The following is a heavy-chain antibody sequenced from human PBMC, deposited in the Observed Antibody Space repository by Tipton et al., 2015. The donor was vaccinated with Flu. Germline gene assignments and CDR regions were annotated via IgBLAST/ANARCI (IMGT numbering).Heavy chain of an antibody. CDR3: TKDRNGEGYFDY. J-gene: IGHJ4*02. CDR1: GFSFSFYG. D-gene: IGHD4-17*01. V-gene: IGHV3-33*06. Sequence: QVQLVQSGGGVVRPGRSLRLSCSASGFSFSFYGMHWVRQAPGKGLEWLALIWYDGSNQFYADSVKGRFTISRDNSANTLYLQMNSLRVEDTAMYYCTKDRNGEGYFDYWGQGALVTVSS. CDR2: IWYDGSNQ.